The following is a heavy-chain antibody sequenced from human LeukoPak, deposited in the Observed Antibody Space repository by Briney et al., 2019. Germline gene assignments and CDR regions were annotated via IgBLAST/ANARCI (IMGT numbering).Heavy chain of an antibody. J-gene: IGHJ4*02. CDR1: GFTFSSYA. D-gene: IGHD3-9*01. CDR3: AKDVLRYFDWLLGIDY. V-gene: IGHV3-23*01. CDR2: VSSGDNT. Sequence: GGSLRLSCAASGFTFSSYAMSWVRQAPGKGLEWVSTVSSGDNTVYADSVKGRFTISRDDSKNTLYLQMNSLRAEDTAVYYCAKDVLRYFDWLLGIDYWGQGTLVTVSS.